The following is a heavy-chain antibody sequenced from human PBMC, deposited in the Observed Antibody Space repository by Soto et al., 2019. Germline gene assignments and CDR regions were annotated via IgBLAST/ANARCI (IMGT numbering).Heavy chain of an antibody. D-gene: IGHD2-21*02. CDR3: AKPPSLTYCGGDCYSYFDY. CDR2: ISGSGGST. Sequence: EVQLVESGGNLVQPGGSLRLSCAASGFTFSSYAMSWVRQAPGKGLEWVSAISGSGGSTYYADSVKGRFTISRDNSKNTLYLQMNSLRAEDTAVYYCAKPPSLTYCGGDCYSYFDYWGQGTLVTVSS. CDR1: GFTFSSYA. V-gene: IGHV3-23*04. J-gene: IGHJ4*02.